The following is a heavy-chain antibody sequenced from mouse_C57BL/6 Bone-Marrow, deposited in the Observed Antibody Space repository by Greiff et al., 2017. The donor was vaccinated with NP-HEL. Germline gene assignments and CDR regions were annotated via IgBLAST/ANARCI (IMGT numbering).Heavy chain of an antibody. Sequence: QVQLQQPGTELVKPGASVKLSCKASGYTFTSYWMHWVKQRPGTGLEWIGNINTSNGGTNYNEKFKSKATLTVAKSYSTAYMQISSLTSEDSAVDYGARSNYYGSSFDYWGQGTTLTVSS. CDR1: GYTFTSYW. CDR3: ARSNYYGSSFDY. CDR2: INTSNGGT. V-gene: IGHV1-53*01. J-gene: IGHJ2*01. D-gene: IGHD1-1*01.